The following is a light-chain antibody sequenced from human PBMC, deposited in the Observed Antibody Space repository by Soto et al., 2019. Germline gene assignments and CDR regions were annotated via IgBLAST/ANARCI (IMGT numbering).Light chain of an antibody. J-gene: IGLJ1*01. CDR3: SSYAGSNGV. CDR2: EVS. Sequence: QSVLTQPPSASGSPGQSVTISCTGTSSDVGGYNYVSWYQQHPGKAPKLMIYEVSKRPSGVPDRFSGSKSGNTASLTVSGLPAEDEADYYCSSYAGSNGVFGTGTKVTVL. CDR1: SSDVGGYNY. V-gene: IGLV2-8*01.